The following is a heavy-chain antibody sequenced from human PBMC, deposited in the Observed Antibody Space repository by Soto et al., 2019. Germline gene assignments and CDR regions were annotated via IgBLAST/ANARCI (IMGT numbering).Heavy chain of an antibody. J-gene: IGHJ4*02. Sequence: SETLSLTCTFSGGSISSSSYDWGWIRQPPGKGLDWIGRIYYSGSTYYNPSLKSRVTISVDTSNNQFSLKLSSVTAADTALYYCARRLGVGYSHGAFDYWGQGTLVTVSS. CDR3: ARRLGVGYSHGAFDY. D-gene: IGHD5-18*01. CDR1: GGSISSSSYD. V-gene: IGHV4-39*01. CDR2: IYYSGST.